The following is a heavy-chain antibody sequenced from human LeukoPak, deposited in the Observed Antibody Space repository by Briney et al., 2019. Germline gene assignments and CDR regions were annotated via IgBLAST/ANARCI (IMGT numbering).Heavy chain of an antibody. CDR1: GGSISSYY. CDR2: IYYSGST. Sequence: SETLSLTCTVSGGSISSYYWSWIRQPPGKGLEWIGYIYYSGSTNYNPSLKSRVTISVDTSKNQSSLKLSSVTAADTAVYYCARGVVPAAPTLFAYWGQGTLVTVSS. CDR3: ARGVVPAAPTLFAY. J-gene: IGHJ4*02. D-gene: IGHD2-2*01. V-gene: IGHV4-59*01.